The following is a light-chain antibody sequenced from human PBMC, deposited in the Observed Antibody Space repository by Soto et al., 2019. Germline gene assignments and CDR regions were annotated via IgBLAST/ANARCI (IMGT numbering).Light chain of an antibody. Sequence: QSVLTQPASVSGSPGQSITISCTGTSSDVGGYNYVSWYQQHPGKAPKLMIYDVSNRPSGVSNRFSGSKPGNTASLTISGLQAEDEADYYCSSYTSSSTLGVFGTGTKLTVL. J-gene: IGLJ1*01. CDR1: SSDVGGYNY. V-gene: IGLV2-14*01. CDR2: DVS. CDR3: SSYTSSSTLGV.